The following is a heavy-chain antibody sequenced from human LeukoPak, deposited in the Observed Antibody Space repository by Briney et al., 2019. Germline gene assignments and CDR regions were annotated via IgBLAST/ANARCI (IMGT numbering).Heavy chain of an antibody. Sequence: QSGGSLRLSCAASGFTFSSYAMSWVRQAPGKGLEWVSAISGSGGSTYYADSVKGRFTISRDNSKNTLYLQMSSLRAEDTAVYYCATGPQMYYYDSSGYLVYWGQGTLVTVSS. CDR1: GFTFSSYA. D-gene: IGHD3-22*01. V-gene: IGHV3-23*01. CDR3: ATGPQMYYYDSSGYLVY. CDR2: ISGSGGST. J-gene: IGHJ4*02.